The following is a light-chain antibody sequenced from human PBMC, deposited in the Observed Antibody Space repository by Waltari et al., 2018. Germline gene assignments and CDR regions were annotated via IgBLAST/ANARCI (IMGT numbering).Light chain of an antibody. Sequence: SVLYSSNNKTYLAWYQRKPGQPPNLLIFWASTRESGVPDRFNGSGSGTDFTLTISSLQAEDVAVYYCQQYYSTPITFGQGTRLEI. CDR3: QQYYSTPIT. CDR1: SVLYSSNNKTY. V-gene: IGKV4-1*01. J-gene: IGKJ5*01. CDR2: WAS.